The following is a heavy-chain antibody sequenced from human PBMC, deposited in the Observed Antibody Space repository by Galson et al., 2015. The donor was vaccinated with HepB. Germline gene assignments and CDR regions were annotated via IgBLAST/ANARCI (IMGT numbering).Heavy chain of an antibody. D-gene: IGHD3/OR15-3a*01. CDR1: GFTFSTYR. J-gene: IGHJ4*02. CDR2: ISTSSTYI. CDR3: ARLRGGYGGTGSPIDF. V-gene: IGHV3-21*01. Sequence: SLRLSCAASGFTFSTYRMNWVRQAPGTGLEWVSHISTSSTYIYYADSVKGRFTISRDNDKESLFLQMDSLRAEDTAVYYCARLRGGYGGTGSPIDFWGQGTLVTVTS.